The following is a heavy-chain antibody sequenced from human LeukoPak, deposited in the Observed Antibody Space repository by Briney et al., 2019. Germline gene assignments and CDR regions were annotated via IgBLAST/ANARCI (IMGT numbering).Heavy chain of an antibody. D-gene: IGHD2-15*01. CDR1: GGSISRSSYY. V-gene: IGHV4-39*07. Sequence: PSETLSLTCTVSGGSISRSSYYWGWIRQPPGKGLEWIGSLYYSGSTYYNPSLKSRVTISVDTSKNQFSLRMTSVTAADTAVYYCARDYVAATREVDYWGQGIVVTVSS. CDR2: LYYSGST. J-gene: IGHJ4*02. CDR3: ARDYVAATREVDY.